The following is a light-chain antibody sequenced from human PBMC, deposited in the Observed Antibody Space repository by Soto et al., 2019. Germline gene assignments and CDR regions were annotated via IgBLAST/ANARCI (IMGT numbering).Light chain of an antibody. CDR2: AAS. CDR3: QQVDVYPST. CDR1: QGISSF. V-gene: IGKV1-9*01. Sequence: IQLTQSPSSLSASVGDRVTITCRASQGISSFLAWYQQKPGKAPNLLIYAASTLKSGVPSRFSGGGSRTDFTLTINWLQPEDFETYYCQQVDVYPSTVGGGTKVDTK. J-gene: IGKJ4*01.